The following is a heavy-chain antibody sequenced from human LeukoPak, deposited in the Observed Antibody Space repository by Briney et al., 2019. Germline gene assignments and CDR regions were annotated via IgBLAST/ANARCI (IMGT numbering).Heavy chain of an antibody. D-gene: IGHD6-25*01. Sequence: GGSLRLSCAASGFTFSSYGMHWVRQAPGKGLEWVAVIWYDGSNKYYADSVKGRFTISRDNSKNTLYLQMNSLRAEDTAVYYCARGRFAAGSPLYFDYWGQGTLVTVSS. CDR2: IWYDGSNK. V-gene: IGHV3-33*01. J-gene: IGHJ4*02. CDR1: GFTFSSYG. CDR3: ARGRFAAGSPLYFDY.